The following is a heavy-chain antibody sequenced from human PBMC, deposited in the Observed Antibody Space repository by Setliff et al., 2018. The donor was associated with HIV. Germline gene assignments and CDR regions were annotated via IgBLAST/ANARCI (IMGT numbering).Heavy chain of an antibody. Sequence: GGSLRLSCAASGFTFSSYAMSWVRQAPGKGLVWVSRIKSDGSSTAYADSVKGRFTISRDNAKSTLYLQMNSLRVEDTAVYYCAREDVTTSGLDIWGQGTMVTVSS. CDR2: IKSDGSST. D-gene: IGHD4-17*01. CDR3: AREDVTTSGLDI. J-gene: IGHJ3*02. V-gene: IGHV3-74*01. CDR1: GFTFSSYA.